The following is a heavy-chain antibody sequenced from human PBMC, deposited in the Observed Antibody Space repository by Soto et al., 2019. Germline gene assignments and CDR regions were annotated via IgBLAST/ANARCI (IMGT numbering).Heavy chain of an antibody. J-gene: IGHJ5*02. Sequence: GGSLRLSCAASGFTFSSYAMSWVRQAPGKGLEWVSAISGSGGSTYYADSVKGRFIISRDNSKNTLYLRMNSLRAEDTSVYYCAKDFRYNWNGRSFDPWGQGTRVTVS. CDR1: GFTFSSYA. V-gene: IGHV3-23*01. CDR2: ISGSGGST. D-gene: IGHD1-20*01. CDR3: AKDFRYNWNGRSFDP.